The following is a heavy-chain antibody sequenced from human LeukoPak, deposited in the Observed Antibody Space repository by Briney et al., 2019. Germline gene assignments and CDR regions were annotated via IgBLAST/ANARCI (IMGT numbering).Heavy chain of an antibody. J-gene: IGHJ6*03. Sequence: PGGSLRLSCEGSGFSFRDYYMSWIRQTPGKGLEWVSYISNSGTDTNYADSVKGRFTISRDNAKNSLYLQMNSLRAEDTALYYCARHYYDSRYPTSGYYMDVWGKGTTVTVSS. CDR3: ARHYYDSRYPTSGYYMDV. D-gene: IGHD3-22*01. CDR2: ISNSGTDT. V-gene: IGHV3-11*03. CDR1: GFSFRDYY.